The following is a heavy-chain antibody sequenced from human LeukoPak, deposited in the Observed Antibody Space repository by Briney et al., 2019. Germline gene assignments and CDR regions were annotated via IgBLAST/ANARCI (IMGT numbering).Heavy chain of an antibody. CDR2: DYYSGSS. J-gene: IGHJ3*02. CDR3: ARDLKLDGSSGYYAFDI. CDR1: GGSITDYY. Sequence: SETLSLTCTVSGGSITDYYWGWIRQPPGKGLEWIGYDYYSGSSNYNPSLKSRVTISLDTSKNQFSLKMSSVTAADTAVYYCARDLKLDGSSGYYAFDIWGQGTMVTVSS. D-gene: IGHD3-22*01. V-gene: IGHV4-59*01.